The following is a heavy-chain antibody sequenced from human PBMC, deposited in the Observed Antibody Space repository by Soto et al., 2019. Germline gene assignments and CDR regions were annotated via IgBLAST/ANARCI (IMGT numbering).Heavy chain of an antibody. J-gene: IGHJ6*02. CDR1: GDSVSSTSAA. D-gene: IGHD6-6*01. CDR3: ARIHSSSSSDMDV. V-gene: IGHV6-1*01. CDR2: TYYRSKWYY. Sequence: PSQTLSLTCAISGDSVSSTSAALNWIRQSPSRGLEWLGRTYYRSKWYYGYAVSVKSRITINPDTSKNQFSLQLNSVTPEDTAVYYCARIHSSSSSDMDVWGQGTTVTVSS.